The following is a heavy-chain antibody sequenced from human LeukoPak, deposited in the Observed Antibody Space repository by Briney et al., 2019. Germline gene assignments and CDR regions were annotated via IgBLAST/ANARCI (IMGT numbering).Heavy chain of an antibody. D-gene: IGHD3-10*01. Sequence: PGGSLRLSCAASGFTFSSYAMSWVRQAPGKGLEWVSAISGSGGSTYYADSVKGRFTISRDNSKNTLYLQMNSLRAEDTAVYYCAKEHLLLWFGELLPEYYFDYWGQGTLSPSPQ. CDR3: AKEHLLLWFGELLPEYYFDY. J-gene: IGHJ4*02. CDR2: ISGSGGST. CDR1: GFTFSSYA. V-gene: IGHV3-23*01.